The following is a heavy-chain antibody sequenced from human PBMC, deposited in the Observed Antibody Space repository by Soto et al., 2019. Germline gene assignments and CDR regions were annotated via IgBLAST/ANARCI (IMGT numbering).Heavy chain of an antibody. CDR3: ARSVRLSGYNWNDVLGYYFDY. Sequence: PSETLSLTCTVSGGSISSGGYYWSWIRQHPGKGLEWIGYIYYSGSTYYNPSLKSRVTISVDTSKNQFSLKLSSVTAADTAVYYCARSVRLSGYNWNDVLGYYFDYWGQGTLVTVSS. V-gene: IGHV4-31*03. J-gene: IGHJ4*02. CDR2: IYYSGST. CDR1: GGSISSGGYY. D-gene: IGHD1-20*01.